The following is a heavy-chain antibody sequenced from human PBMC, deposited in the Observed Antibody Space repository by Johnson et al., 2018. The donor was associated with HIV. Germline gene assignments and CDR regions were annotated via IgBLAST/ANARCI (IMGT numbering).Heavy chain of an antibody. J-gene: IGHJ3*02. CDR2: ISGSGGSP. Sequence: VQLVESGGGVVQPGRSLRLSCAASGFTFSNSWMSWVRQAPGKGLQWVSAISGSGGSPYYADSVKGRFTISRENSKNTLYLQMNSLRAEDTSVYYCGKDRIVGAIGDACDIWGQGTMVTVSS. D-gene: IGHD1-26*01. CDR1: GFTFSNSW. CDR3: GKDRIVGAIGDACDI. V-gene: IGHV3-23*04.